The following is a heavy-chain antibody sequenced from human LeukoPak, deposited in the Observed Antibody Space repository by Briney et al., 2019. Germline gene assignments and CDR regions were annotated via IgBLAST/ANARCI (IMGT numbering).Heavy chain of an antibody. J-gene: IGHJ4*02. CDR3: ARVGEVYYFDY. V-gene: IGHV3-66*01. D-gene: IGHD2-21*01. CDR1: GYSISSGYY. Sequence: ETLSLTCTVSGYSISSGYYWGWVRQAPGKGLEWVSVIYSGGSTYYADSVKGRFTISRDNSKNTLYLQMNSLRAEDTAVYYCARVGEVYYFDYWGQGTLVTVSS. CDR2: IYSGGST.